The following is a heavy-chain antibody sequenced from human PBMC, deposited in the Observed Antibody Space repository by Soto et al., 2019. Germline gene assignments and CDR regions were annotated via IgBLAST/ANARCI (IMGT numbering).Heavy chain of an antibody. CDR2: IIPIFGTA. CDR1: GGTFSSYA. D-gene: IGHD2-21*02. CDR3: ARYRTYCGGDCWDGMDV. Sequence: QVQLVQSGAEVKKPGSSVKVSCKASGGTFSSYAISWVRQAPGQGLEWMGGIIPIFGTANYAQKFQGRVTITADESTSTAYMELSSLRSEDTGVYYCARYRTYCGGDCWDGMDVWGQGTTVTVSS. J-gene: IGHJ6*02. V-gene: IGHV1-69*12.